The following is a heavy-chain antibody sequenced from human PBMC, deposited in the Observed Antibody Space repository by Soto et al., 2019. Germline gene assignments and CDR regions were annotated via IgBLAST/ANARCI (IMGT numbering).Heavy chain of an antibody. CDR2: IYHSGST. D-gene: IGHD2-21*02. Sequence: SETLSLTCAVSGGSISSGGYSWSWIRQPPGKGLEWIGYIYHSGSTYYNPSLKSRVTVSVDTSKNQFSLKLSSVTAADTAVYYCARHPSDFWFDPWGQGTLVTVSS. V-gene: IGHV4-30-2*03. J-gene: IGHJ5*02. CDR3: ARHPSDFWFDP. CDR1: GGSISSGGYS.